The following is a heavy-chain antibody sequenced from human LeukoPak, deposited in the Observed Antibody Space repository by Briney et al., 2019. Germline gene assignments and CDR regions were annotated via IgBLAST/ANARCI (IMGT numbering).Heavy chain of an antibody. J-gene: IGHJ4*02. V-gene: IGHV3-30*01. CDR1: GFTFSSYA. CDR3: AGDRARYFDY. D-gene: IGHD6-6*01. Sequence: GGSLRLSCAASGFTFSSYAMHWVRQAPGKGLEWVAVISYDGSNKYYADSVKGRFTISRDNSKNTLYLQMNSLRAEDTAVYYCAGDRARYFDYWGQGTLVTVSS. CDR2: ISYDGSNK.